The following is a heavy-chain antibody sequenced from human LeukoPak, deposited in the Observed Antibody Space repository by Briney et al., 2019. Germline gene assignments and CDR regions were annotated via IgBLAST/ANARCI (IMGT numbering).Heavy chain of an antibody. CDR1: YYIFSNFG. CDR2: ISPFNDNK. CDR3: ARPFGYCSSTSCHFKPDDGWFDP. V-gene: IGHV1-18*01. J-gene: IGHJ5*02. D-gene: IGHD2-2*01. Sequence: GASVKVSCKGNYYIFSNFGLSWVRQAPGQGLEWMGWISPFNDNKNHAEKFQGRVSMTTDTSTSTAYMDLRSLRFDDTAMYYCARPFGYCSSTSCHFKPDDGWFDPWGQGTLVTVSS.